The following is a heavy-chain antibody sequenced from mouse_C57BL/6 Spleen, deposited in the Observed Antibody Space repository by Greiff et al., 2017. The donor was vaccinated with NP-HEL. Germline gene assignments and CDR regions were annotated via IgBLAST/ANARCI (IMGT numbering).Heavy chain of an antibody. V-gene: IGHV1-55*01. J-gene: IGHJ4*01. D-gene: IGHD1-1*01. Sequence: QVQLQQSGAELVKPGASVKMSCKASGYTFTSYWITWVKQRPGQGLEWIGDIYPGSGSTNYNEKFKSKATLTVDTSSSTAYMQLSSLTSEDSAVYYCARRYYGSSYGYAMDYWGQGTSVTVSS. CDR3: ARRYYGSSYGYAMDY. CDR2: IYPGSGST. CDR1: GYTFTSYW.